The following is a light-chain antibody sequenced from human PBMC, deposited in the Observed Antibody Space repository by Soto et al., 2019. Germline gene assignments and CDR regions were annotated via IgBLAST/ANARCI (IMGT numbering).Light chain of an antibody. V-gene: IGLV2-23*02. CDR1: NTDVGSYNL. Sequence: QSALTQPASVSGSPGQSITISCTGTNTDVGSYNLVSWYQQYPGKAPKLLIYEVAKRPSGVSTRFSGSKSDKTASLTISGLQAEDEADYYCCSFALRSTLIFGGGTKLTVL. J-gene: IGLJ2*01. CDR2: EVA. CDR3: CSFALRSTLI.